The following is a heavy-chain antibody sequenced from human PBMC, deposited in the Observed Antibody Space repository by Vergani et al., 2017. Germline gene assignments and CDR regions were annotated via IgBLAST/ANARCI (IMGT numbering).Heavy chain of an antibody. CDR3: VKDQVYRYSGSYGYYFDY. V-gene: IGHV3-73*01. J-gene: IGHJ4*02. Sequence: EVQLVESGGGLVQPGGSLKLSCAASGFTFSGSAMHWVRQASGKGLEWVGRIRSKANSYATAYAASVKGRFTISRDNSKNTLYLQTSSLRAEDTAVYYCVKDQVYRYSGSYGYYFDYWGQGTLVTVSS. D-gene: IGHD1-26*01. CDR2: IRSKANSYAT. CDR1: GFTFSGSA.